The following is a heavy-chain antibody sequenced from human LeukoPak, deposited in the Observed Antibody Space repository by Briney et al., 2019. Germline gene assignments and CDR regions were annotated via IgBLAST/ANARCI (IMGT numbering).Heavy chain of an antibody. J-gene: IGHJ4*02. D-gene: IGHD3-10*01. Sequence: GGSLRLPCAASGFTFSNYYMTWIRQTPGKGLEWVSYITSRGSIIYYADSVKGRFTISRDNTKNSLYLQMNSLRVEDTAIYYCARSSPGVDYWGQGTLVTVSS. V-gene: IGHV3-11*04. CDR2: ITSRGSII. CDR3: ARSSPGVDY. CDR1: GFTFSNYY.